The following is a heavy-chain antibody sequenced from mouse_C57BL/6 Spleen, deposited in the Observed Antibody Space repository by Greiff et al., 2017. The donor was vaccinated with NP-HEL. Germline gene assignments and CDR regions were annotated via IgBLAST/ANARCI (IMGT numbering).Heavy chain of an antibody. V-gene: IGHV5-16*01. D-gene: IGHD1-1*01. Sequence: EVMLVESEGGLVQPGSSMKLSCTASGFTFSDYYMAWVRQVPEKGLEWVANINYDGSSTYYLDSLKSRFIISRDNAKNNLYLQMSSLKSEDTATDYYASDGEYYGSFAYWGQGTLVTVSA. CDR2: INYDGSST. J-gene: IGHJ3*01. CDR3: ASDGEYYGSFAY. CDR1: GFTFSDYY.